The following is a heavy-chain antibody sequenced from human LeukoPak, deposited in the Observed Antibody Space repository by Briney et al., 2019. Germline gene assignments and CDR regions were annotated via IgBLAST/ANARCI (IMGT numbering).Heavy chain of an antibody. J-gene: IGHJ4*02. CDR1: GLTFSNYW. V-gene: IGHV3-7*01. Sequence: PGGSLRLSCAASGLTFSNYWMDWVRQAPGKGLEWVANIKQDGSEKNYVDSVKGRFIISRDNAKNSLYLQMNSLRDEDTAVYYCARDSGVDAHIDYWGQGTLVTVSA. CDR2: IKQDGSEK. CDR3: ARDSGVDAHIDY. D-gene: IGHD3-3*01.